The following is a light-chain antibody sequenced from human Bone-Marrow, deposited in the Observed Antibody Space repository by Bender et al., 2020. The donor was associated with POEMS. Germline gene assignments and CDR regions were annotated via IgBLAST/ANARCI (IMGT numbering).Light chain of an antibody. J-gene: IGLJ2*01. V-gene: IGLV3-21*02. Sequence: SYVLTQPPSVSVAPGQTARLSCGGNNIASKSVHWYHQKPGQAPVMVVYDDDDRPSGTSERISGSSSGNTATLTITTVEAGDEADYYCQVWDSSTSEVIFGGGTKLTVL. CDR3: QVWDSSTSEVI. CDR1: NIASKS. CDR2: DDD.